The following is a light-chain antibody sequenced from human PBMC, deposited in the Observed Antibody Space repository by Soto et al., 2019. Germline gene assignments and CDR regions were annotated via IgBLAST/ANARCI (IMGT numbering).Light chain of an antibody. CDR3: HQYDNLPPTYT. J-gene: IGKJ2*01. V-gene: IGKV1-33*01. CDR1: QDISNY. CDR2: DAS. Sequence: DIQMTQSPSSLSASVGDRVTITCQASQDISNYLNWYQQKPGKAPKLLIYDASNLETGVPSRCSGSGTGTDFTFTISSLQPEDIATYYCHQYDNLPPTYTFGQGTKLEIK.